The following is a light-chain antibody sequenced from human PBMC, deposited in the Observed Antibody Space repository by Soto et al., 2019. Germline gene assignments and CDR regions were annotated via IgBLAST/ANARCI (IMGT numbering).Light chain of an antibody. J-gene: IGKJ1*01. CDR2: GAS. V-gene: IGKV3-20*01. CDR1: QSVSTN. CDR3: QQYGSSPGT. Sequence: EIVLTQSPGTLSLSPGERATLSCRASQSVSTNLAWYQQKPGQAPRLLIFGASIRDTGIPDRFSGSGSGTDFTLTINRLEPEDFAMYYCQQYGSSPGTFGQGTRWIS.